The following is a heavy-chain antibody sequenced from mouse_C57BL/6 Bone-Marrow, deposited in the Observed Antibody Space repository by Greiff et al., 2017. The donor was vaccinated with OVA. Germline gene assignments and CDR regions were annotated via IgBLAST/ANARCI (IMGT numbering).Heavy chain of an antibody. D-gene: IGHD2-1*01. J-gene: IGHJ2*01. Sequence: EVQLVESVAELVRPGASVKLSCTASGFNIKNTYMHWVKQRPEQGLEWIGRIDPANGNTKYAPKFQGKATITADTSSNTAYLQLSSLTSEDTAIYYCAPYGNYVGNYFDYWGQGTTLTVSS. CDR1: GFNIKNTY. CDR2: IDPANGNT. CDR3: APYGNYVGNYFDY. V-gene: IGHV14-3*01.